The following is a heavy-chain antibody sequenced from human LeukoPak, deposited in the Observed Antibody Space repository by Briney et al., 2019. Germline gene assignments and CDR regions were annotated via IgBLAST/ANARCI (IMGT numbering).Heavy chain of an antibody. D-gene: IGHD3-3*01. V-gene: IGHV4-61*02. CDR2: IYTSGST. CDR1: GGSISSGSYY. Sequence: PSQTLSLTCTVSGGSISSGSYYWSWIRQPAGKGLEWIGRIYTSGSTKYNPSLKSRVTISVDTSKNHFSLTLSSVTAADTAVYYCARFGGPHAFDIWGQGTMVTVSS. CDR3: ARFGGPHAFDI. J-gene: IGHJ3*02.